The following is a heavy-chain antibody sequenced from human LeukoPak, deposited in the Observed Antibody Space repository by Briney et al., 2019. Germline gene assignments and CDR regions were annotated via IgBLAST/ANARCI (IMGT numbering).Heavy chain of an antibody. Sequence: PSETLSLTCTVSGGSISSSSYYWGWIRQPPGKGLEWIGSIYYSGSTYYNPSLKSRVTISVDTSKNQFSLKLSSVTAADTAVYYCARLPLWELRSGWYYFDYWGQGTLVTVSS. CDR3: ARLPLWELRSGWYYFDY. D-gene: IGHD1-26*01. J-gene: IGHJ4*02. V-gene: IGHV4-39*01. CDR1: GGSISSSSYY. CDR2: IYYSGST.